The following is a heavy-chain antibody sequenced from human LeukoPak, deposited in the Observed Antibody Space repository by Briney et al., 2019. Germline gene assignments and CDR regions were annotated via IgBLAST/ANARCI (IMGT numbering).Heavy chain of an antibody. V-gene: IGHV4-39*01. J-gene: IGHJ5*02. CDR3: ARHARWRYCSGGSCYRGGWFDP. D-gene: IGHD2-15*01. CDR1: GGSISSSSYY. Sequence: SETLSLTCTVPGGSISSSSYYWGWIRQPPGKGLEWIGSIYYSGSTYYNPSLKSRVTMSVDTSKNQFSLKLSSVTAADTAVYYCARHARWRYCSGGSCYRGGWFDPWGQGTLVTVSS. CDR2: IYYSGST.